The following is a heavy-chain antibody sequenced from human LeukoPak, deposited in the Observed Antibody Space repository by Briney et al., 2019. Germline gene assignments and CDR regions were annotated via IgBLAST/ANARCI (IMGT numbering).Heavy chain of an antibody. Sequence: PGGSLRLSCAASGFTFSSNYMSWVRQAPGKGLEWVSVIYSGGSTYYADSVKGRFTISRDNSKNTLFLQMNSLRAEDTAVYYCASSSLVSLRSYFDYWGQGTLVTVSS. D-gene: IGHD3-3*01. V-gene: IGHV3-66*01. CDR2: IYSGGST. J-gene: IGHJ4*02. CDR1: GFTFSSNY. CDR3: ASSSLVSLRSYFDY.